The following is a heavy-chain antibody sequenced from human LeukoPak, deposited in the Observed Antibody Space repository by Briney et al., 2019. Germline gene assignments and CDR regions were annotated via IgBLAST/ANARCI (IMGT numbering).Heavy chain of an antibody. V-gene: IGHV3-48*03. CDR2: ISSSGSTI. CDR3: AELGITMIGGV. Sequence: GGSLRLSCAASGFTLSSYEMNWVRQAPGKGLEWVSYISSSGSTIYCADSVKGRFTISRDNAKNSLYLQMNSLRAEDTAVYYCAELGITMIGGVWGKGTTVTISS. CDR1: GFTLSSYE. J-gene: IGHJ6*04. D-gene: IGHD3-10*02.